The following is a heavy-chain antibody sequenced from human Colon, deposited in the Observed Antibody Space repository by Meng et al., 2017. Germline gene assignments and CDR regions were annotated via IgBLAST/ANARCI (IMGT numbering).Heavy chain of an antibody. D-gene: IGHD4-17*01. V-gene: IGHV4-61*02. CDR2: IYTSGST. CDR1: GGSISSGSYY. Sequence: SETRSPTSTVSGGSISSGSYYWSWIRQPAGKGLEWIGRIYTSGSTNYNPSLKSRVTISVDTSKNQFSLNLSSVTAADTAVYYCARGAVNTLNMGYRGQGTLVTVSS. J-gene: IGHJ4*02. CDR3: ARGAVNTLNMGY.